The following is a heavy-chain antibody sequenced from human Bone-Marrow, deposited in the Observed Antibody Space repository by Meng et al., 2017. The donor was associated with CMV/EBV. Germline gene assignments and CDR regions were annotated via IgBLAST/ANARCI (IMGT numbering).Heavy chain of an antibody. V-gene: IGHV4-34*01. CDR3: ARVMAHSHIVVVPAAPRWFDP. CDR2: INHRGST. J-gene: IGHJ5*02. CDR1: GMSFSDYS. D-gene: IGHD2-2*01. Sequence: SESLSLTCAVHGMSFSDYSWTWIRHSPRKGLEWIGQINHRGSTNFNPSLMGRVTMSVDSSKEQFSLRLTSMTAADTAVYYCARVMAHSHIVVVPAAPRWFDPWGQGTLVTVSS.